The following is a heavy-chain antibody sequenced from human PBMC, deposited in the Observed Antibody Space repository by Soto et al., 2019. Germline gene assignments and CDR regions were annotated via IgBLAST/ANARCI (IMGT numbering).Heavy chain of an antibody. J-gene: IGHJ3*02. CDR2: ISSSSSYI. CDR1: GFTFSSYS. D-gene: IGHD5-18*01. CDR3: AREVTGYSYGYVEKDDDAFDI. V-gene: IGHV3-21*01. Sequence: GGSLRLSCAASGFTFSSYSMNWVRQAPGKGLEWVSSISSSSSYIYYADSVKGRFTISRDNAKNSLYLQMNSLRAEDTAVYYCAREVTGYSYGYVEKDDDAFDIWGQGTMVTVSS.